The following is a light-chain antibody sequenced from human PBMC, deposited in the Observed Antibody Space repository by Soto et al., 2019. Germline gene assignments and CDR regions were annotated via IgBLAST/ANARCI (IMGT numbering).Light chain of an antibody. CDR2: LGS. CDR1: QSILQSNGYNC. J-gene: IGKJ4*01. V-gene: IGKV2-28*01. CDR3: MQALQSPLT. Sequence: EIVMTQSPLSLPVTPGEPASISCRSSQSILQSNGYNCLDWYLQKPGQSPQLLIYLGSNRASGVPERFSGSGSGTDFTLKISRVEAEDVGVYYCMQALQSPLTFGGGTKVEIK.